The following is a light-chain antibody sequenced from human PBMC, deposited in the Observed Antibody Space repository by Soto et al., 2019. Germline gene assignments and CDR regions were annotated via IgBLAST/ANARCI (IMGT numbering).Light chain of an antibody. Sequence: QSALTQPASVSGSPGQSITISCTGTSSDVGGYNYVSWYQQHPGKAPKLMIYDVSNRPSGVSNRFSGSKSGNTASLTISGLLAADVADYYCSSYTSSSVVFGGGTKLTVL. J-gene: IGLJ2*01. V-gene: IGLV2-14*01. CDR1: SSDVGGYNY. CDR2: DVS. CDR3: SSYTSSSVV.